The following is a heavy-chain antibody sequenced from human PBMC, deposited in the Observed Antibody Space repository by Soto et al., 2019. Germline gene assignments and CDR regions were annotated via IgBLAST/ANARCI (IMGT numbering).Heavy chain of an antibody. CDR2: ISYVGSNK. J-gene: IGHJ4*02. D-gene: IGHD6-19*01. V-gene: IGHV3-30-3*01. CDR1: GFTFSSYA. CDR3: ARAGYSSGWLDY. Sequence: PGGSLRLSCAASGFTFSSYAMHWVRQAPGKGLEWVAVISYVGSNKYYADSVKGRFTISRDNSKTTLYLQMNSLRAEDTAVYYCARAGYSSGWLDYWGQGTLVTVSS.